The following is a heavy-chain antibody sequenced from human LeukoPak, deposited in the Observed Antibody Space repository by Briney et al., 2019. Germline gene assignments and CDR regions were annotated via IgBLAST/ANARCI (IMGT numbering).Heavy chain of an antibody. J-gene: IGHJ4*02. D-gene: IGHD3-3*01. CDR2: IIPIFGTA. CDR3: ARSQTLRVVTWGHFDY. Sequence: ASVKVSFKASGGTFSSYAISWVRQAPGQGLEWMGGIIPIFGTANYAQKFQGRVTITADESTSTAYMELSSLRSEDTAVYYCARSQTLRVVTWGHFDYWGQGTLVTVSS. V-gene: IGHV1-69*01. CDR1: GGTFSSYA.